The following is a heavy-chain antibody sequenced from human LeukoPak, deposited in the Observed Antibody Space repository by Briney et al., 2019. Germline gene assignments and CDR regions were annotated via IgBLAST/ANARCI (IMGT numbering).Heavy chain of an antibody. D-gene: IGHD3-16*02. J-gene: IGHJ3*02. Sequence: GGALRLSCAASGFTFSSYAMHWVRQAPGKGLEWVAVISYDGSNKYYADSVKGRFTISRDNSKNTLYLQMNSLRAEDTAVYYCARVPVWGSYRLGAFDIWGQGTMVTVSS. CDR1: GFTFSSYA. V-gene: IGHV3-30-3*01. CDR2: ISYDGSNK. CDR3: ARVPVWGSYRLGAFDI.